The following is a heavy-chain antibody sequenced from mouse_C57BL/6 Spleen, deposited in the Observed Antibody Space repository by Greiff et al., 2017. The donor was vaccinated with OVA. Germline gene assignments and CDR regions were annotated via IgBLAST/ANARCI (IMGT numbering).Heavy chain of an antibody. Sequence: VQLQQSGPGLVQPSQSLSITCTVSGFSLTSYGVHWVRQSPGKGLEWLGVIWSGGSTDYNAAFISRLGISKDNSKSQVFFKMNSLQAEDTAIYYCATTGFVYWGQGTLVTVSA. V-gene: IGHV2-2*01. J-gene: IGHJ3*01. CDR2: IWSGGST. CDR3: ATTGFVY. CDR1: GFSLTSYG.